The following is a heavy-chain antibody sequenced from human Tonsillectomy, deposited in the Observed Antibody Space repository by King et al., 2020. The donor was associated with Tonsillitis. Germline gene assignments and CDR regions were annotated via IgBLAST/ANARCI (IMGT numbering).Heavy chain of an antibody. V-gene: IGHV4-59*08. CDR1: GGYISSYY. CDR2: IFYIGTT. D-gene: IGHD5-18*01. Sequence: QLQESGPGLVKASETLSLTCSVSGGYISSYYWSWIRQPPGKGLEWIGYIFYIGTTSYNPSLKSRVTMSVDTSKNHFSPKLGSVTAADTAVYFCARHGPLVDTEFDYWGQGTLVTVSS. J-gene: IGHJ4*02. CDR3: ARHGPLVDTEFDY.